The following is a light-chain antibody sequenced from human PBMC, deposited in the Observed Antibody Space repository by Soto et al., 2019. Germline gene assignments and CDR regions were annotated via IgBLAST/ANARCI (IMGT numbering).Light chain of an antibody. V-gene: IGLV1-44*01. J-gene: IGLJ2*01. Sequence: QAVVTQPPSASGTPGQRVTISCSGSSSNIGSNTVNWYQQLPGTAPKLLIYNNNQRPSGVPDRFSGSKSGTSASLAISGLQSEDEAGYYCASWDGSLNGVVFGGGTKLTVL. CDR3: ASWDGSLNGVV. CDR2: NNN. CDR1: SSNIGSNT.